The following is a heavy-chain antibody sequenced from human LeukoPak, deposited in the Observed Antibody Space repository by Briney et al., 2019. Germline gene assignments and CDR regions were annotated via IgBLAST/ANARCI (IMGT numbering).Heavy chain of an antibody. Sequence: ETLSLTCTVSGGSISGSSYYWGWIRQPPGKGLEWVSYISSSSSTIYYADSVKGRFTISRDNAKNSLDLQMNSLRDEDTAVYYCAKARASGRSGFDYWGQGTLVTVSS. CDR3: AKARASGRSGFDY. J-gene: IGHJ4*02. D-gene: IGHD2-15*01. CDR1: GGSISGSSYY. V-gene: IGHV3-48*02. CDR2: ISSSSSTI.